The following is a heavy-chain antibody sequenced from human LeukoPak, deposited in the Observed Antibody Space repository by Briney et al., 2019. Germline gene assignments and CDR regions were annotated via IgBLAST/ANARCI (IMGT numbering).Heavy chain of an antibody. CDR3: ARDGANSYGYNHLLGY. J-gene: IGHJ4*02. D-gene: IGHD5-18*01. CDR2: ISAYNGNT. V-gene: IGHV1-18*01. Sequence: WASVKVSCKASGYAFTSYGISWVRQAPGQGLEWMGWISAYNGNTNYAQKLQGRVTMTTDTSTSTAYMELRSLRSDDTAVYYCARDGANSYGYNHLLGYWDQGTLVTVSS. CDR1: GYAFTSYG.